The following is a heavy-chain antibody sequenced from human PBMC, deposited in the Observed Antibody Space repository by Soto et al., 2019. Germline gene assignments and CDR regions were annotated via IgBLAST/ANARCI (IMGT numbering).Heavy chain of an antibody. CDR3: ARDEYSDGNGVYYGIDV. V-gene: IGHV1-69*12. CDR1: GGTFSSYA. D-gene: IGHD5-18*01. CDR2: IIPIFGTA. J-gene: IGHJ6*02. Sequence: QVQLVQSGAEVKKPGSSVKVSCKASGGTFSSYAISWVRQAPGQGLEWMGGIIPIFGTANYAQKFQGRVTITADESTSTAYMELSSLRSEDTAVSYCARDEYSDGNGVYYGIDVWGQGTTVTVSS.